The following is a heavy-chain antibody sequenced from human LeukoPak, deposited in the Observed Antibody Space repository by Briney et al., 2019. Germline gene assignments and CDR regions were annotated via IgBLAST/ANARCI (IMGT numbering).Heavy chain of an antibody. Sequence: LTGGSLRLSCAASGFAVSSNYMSWVRQAPGKGLEWVSVIYSGGSTYYADSVKGRFTISRDNSKNTLYLQMNSLRAEDTAVYYCARDGITGTTRRAFDIWGQGTMVTVSS. J-gene: IGHJ3*02. V-gene: IGHV3-53*01. CDR3: ARDGITGTTRRAFDI. CDR1: GFAVSSNY. D-gene: IGHD1-20*01. CDR2: IYSGGST.